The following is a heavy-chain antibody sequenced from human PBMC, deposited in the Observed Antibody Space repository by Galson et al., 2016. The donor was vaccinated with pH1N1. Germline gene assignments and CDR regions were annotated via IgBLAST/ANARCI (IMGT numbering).Heavy chain of an antibody. V-gene: IGHV4-39*02. Sequence: SETLSLTCTVSGGSISSSSYYWGWFRQPPGKGLEWIGDGYFNGDTYFNPSLKRRVTISVDTSKNHVSLRLSSLTAADTAVYYCARLRTIPGAGRRMSSSVDSWGHGSPVTVSS. CDR1: GGSISSSSYY. CDR3: ARLRTIPGAGRRMSSSVDS. D-gene: IGHD6-19*01. CDR2: GYFNGDT. J-gene: IGHJ5*01.